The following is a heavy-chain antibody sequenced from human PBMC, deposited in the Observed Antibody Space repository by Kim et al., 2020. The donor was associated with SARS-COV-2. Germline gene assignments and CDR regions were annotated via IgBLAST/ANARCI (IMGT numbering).Heavy chain of an antibody. D-gene: IGHD2-15*01. CDR2: IYPGDSDT. V-gene: IGHV5-51*01. CDR3: ARRGLYCSGGSCPTGGWFDP. Sequence: GESLKISCKGSGYSFTSYWIGWVRQMPGKGLEWMGIIYPGDSDTRYSPSFQGQVTISADKSISTAYLQWSSLKASDTAMYYCARRGLYCSGGSCPTGGWFDPWGQGTLVTVSS. CDR1: GYSFTSYW. J-gene: IGHJ5*02.